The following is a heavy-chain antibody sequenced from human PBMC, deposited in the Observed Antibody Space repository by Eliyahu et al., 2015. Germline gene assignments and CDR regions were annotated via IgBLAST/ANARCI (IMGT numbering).Heavy chain of an antibody. Sequence: QVQLQESGPGLVPPSETLSLTCVVSGYSITSGYFWSWIRQPPGKGLEWIGTIYHTGTTSSNPSLKSRVTVSVDTSKNRFSLRVTSVTAADTAVYYCARGGGYWGQGTLVTVSS. CDR3: ARGGGY. CDR2: IYHTGTT. J-gene: IGHJ4*01. V-gene: IGHV4-38-2*01. CDR1: GYSITSGYF.